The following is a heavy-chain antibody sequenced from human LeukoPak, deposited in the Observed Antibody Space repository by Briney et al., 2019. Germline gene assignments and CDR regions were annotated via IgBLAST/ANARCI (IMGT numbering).Heavy chain of an antibody. J-gene: IGHJ4*02. CDR3: ARETYNSLDY. D-gene: IGHD5-24*01. V-gene: IGHV4-38-2*02. CDR1: GYSISSGYY. Sequence: SETLSLTCAVSGYSISSGYYWGWIRQPPGKGLEWIGNIYHGGSTYYNPSLKGRVTISVDTSKNQFSLKLSSVTAADTAVYYCARETYNSLDYWGQGTLVTVSS. CDR2: IYHGGST.